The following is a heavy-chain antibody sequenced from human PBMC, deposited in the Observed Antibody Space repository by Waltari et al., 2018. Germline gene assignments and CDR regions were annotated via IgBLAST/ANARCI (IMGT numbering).Heavy chain of an antibody. CDR2: IIPILGIA. V-gene: IGHV1-69*10. Sequence: QVQLVQSGAEVKKPGSSVKVSCKASGGTFSSYAISWVRPAPGQGLEWMGGIIPILGIANYAQKFQGRVTITADKSTSTAYMELSSLRSEDTAVYYCARTPDVFGVVNINYFDYWGQGTLLTVSS. CDR1: GGTFSSYA. CDR3: ARTPDVFGVVNINYFDY. D-gene: IGHD3-3*01. J-gene: IGHJ4*02.